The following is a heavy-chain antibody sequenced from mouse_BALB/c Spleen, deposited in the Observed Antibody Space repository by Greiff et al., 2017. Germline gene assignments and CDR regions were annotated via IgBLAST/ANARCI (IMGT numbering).Heavy chain of an antibody. CDR2: ISSGGSYT. CDR3: ASYGSSTYAMDY. V-gene: IGHV5-9-4*01. J-gene: IGHJ4*01. D-gene: IGHD1-1*01. CDR1: GFTFSSYA. Sequence: EVNLVESGGGLVKPGGSLKLSCAASGFTFSSYAMSWVRQSPEKRLEWVAEISSGGSYTYYPDTVTGRFTISRDNAKNTLYLEMSSLRSEDTAMYYCASYGSSTYAMDYWGQGTSVTVSS.